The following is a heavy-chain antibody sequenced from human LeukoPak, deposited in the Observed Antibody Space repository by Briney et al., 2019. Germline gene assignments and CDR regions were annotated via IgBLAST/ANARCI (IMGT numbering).Heavy chain of an antibody. CDR3: ARGYNYGDYFDY. Sequence: PSETLSLTCAVSGGSISSSNWWSWVRPPPGKGLEWIGVIYHSGSTNYNPSLKSRVTISVDKSKNQFSLKLSSVTAADTAVYYCARGYNYGDYFDYWGQGALVTVSS. CDR1: GGSISSSNW. CDR2: IYHSGST. D-gene: IGHD1-20*01. J-gene: IGHJ4*02. V-gene: IGHV4-4*02.